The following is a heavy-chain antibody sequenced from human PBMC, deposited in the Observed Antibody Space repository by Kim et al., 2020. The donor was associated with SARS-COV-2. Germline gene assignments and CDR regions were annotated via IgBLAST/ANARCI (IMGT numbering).Heavy chain of an antibody. Sequence: TQYAASVKGRFSISRDDSKSIAYLQMNSLKTEDTAVYYCTSDRREYGMDVWGQGTTVTVSS. J-gene: IGHJ6*02. CDR2: T. CDR3: TSDRREYGMDV. D-gene: IGHD1-26*01. V-gene: IGHV3-49*02.